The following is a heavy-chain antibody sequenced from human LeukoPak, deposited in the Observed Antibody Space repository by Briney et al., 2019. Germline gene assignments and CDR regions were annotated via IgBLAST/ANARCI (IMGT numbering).Heavy chain of an antibody. CDR1: GFTFSSYS. D-gene: IGHD2-15*01. V-gene: IGHV3-21*01. CDR2: ISSSSSYI. Sequence: GGSLRLSCAASGFTFSSYSMNWVRQAPGKGLEWVSSISSSSSYIYYADSVKGRFTISRDNAKNSLYLQMNSLRAEDTAVYYCARIPYCSGGSCYSVYYYMDVWGKGTTVTVSS. CDR3: ARIPYCSGGSCYSVYYYMDV. J-gene: IGHJ6*03.